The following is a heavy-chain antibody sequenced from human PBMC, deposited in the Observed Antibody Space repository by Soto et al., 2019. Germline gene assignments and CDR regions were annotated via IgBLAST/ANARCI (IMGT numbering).Heavy chain of an antibody. J-gene: IGHJ2*01. V-gene: IGHV3-33*01. CDR1: GFTFSRYG. CDR2: IWHDVSKK. D-gene: IGHD3-16*01. CDR3: ARGLNDDGDWYSDL. Sequence: QVQLVESGGGVVQAGRSLRLSCTASGFTFSRYGMHWVRQAPGQGLEWVAVIWHDVSKKYYVDSVKGRFTISRDDSKNTLDLQMNRLRVEDTAVYHCARGLNDDGDWYSDLWGRGTLVTVSS.